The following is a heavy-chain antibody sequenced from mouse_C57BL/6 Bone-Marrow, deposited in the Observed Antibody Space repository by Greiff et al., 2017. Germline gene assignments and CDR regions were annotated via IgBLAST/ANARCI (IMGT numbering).Heavy chain of an antibody. Sequence: QVQLKESGPGLVQPSQSLSITCTVSGFSLTSYGVHWVRQSPGKGLEWLGVIWSGGSTDYNAAFISRLSISKDNSKSQVFFKMNRRQADDTAIYYWARDYYGSAYAMDYWGQGTSVTVSS. V-gene: IGHV2-2*01. CDR3: ARDYYGSAYAMDY. CDR1: GFSLTSYG. D-gene: IGHD1-1*01. CDR2: IWSGGST. J-gene: IGHJ4*01.